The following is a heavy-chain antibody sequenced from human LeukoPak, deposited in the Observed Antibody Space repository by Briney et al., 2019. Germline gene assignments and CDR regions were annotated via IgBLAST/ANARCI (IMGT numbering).Heavy chain of an antibody. CDR2: INPNSGGT. Sequence: ASVNVSCKASGCTFSGYYMHWMRQAPGQGLEWMGWINPNSGGTNYAQKFEGRVIMARDTSITTSYMVRSRLTSDDTVLYYCVRGDSGCYVDYSGQGTLVTVSS. J-gene: IGHJ4*02. CDR1: GCTFSGYY. CDR3: VRGDSGCYVDY. D-gene: IGHD6-19*01. V-gene: IGHV1-2*02.